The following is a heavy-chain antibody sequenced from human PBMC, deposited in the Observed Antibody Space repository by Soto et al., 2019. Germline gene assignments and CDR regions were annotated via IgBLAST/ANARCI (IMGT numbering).Heavy chain of an antibody. CDR3: ARGVVVPAAIVGGGYYYYGMDV. Sequence: PSETLSLTCTVSGGSISSGGYYWSWIRQHPGKGLEWIGYIYYSGSTYYNPSLKSRVTISVDTSKNQFSLKLSSVTAADTAVYYCARGVVVPAAIVGGGYYYYGMDVWGQGTTVTVSS. V-gene: IGHV4-31*03. CDR2: IYYSGST. CDR1: GGSISSGGYY. D-gene: IGHD2-2*02. J-gene: IGHJ6*02.